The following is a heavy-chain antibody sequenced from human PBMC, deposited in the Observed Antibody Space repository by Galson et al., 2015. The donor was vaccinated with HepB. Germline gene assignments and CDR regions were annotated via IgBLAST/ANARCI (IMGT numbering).Heavy chain of an antibody. CDR3: AREYYFDY. CDR1: GFTFSSYG. Sequence: SLRLSCAASGFTFSSYGMHWVRQAPGKGLEWVAVISYDGSNKYYADSVKGRFTISRDNAKNSLYLQMNSLRAEDTAVYYCAREYYFDYWGQGTLVTVSS. CDR2: ISYDGSNK. J-gene: IGHJ4*02. V-gene: IGHV3-30*03.